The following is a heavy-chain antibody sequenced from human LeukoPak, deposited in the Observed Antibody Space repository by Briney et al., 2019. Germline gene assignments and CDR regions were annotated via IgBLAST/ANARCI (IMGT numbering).Heavy chain of an antibody. CDR2: IYHSGST. Sequence: PSETLSLTCTVSGYSISSGYYWGWIRQPPGKGLEWIGSIYHSGSTYYNPSPKTRVTISVDTSKNQFSLKLTSVTAADTAVYYCARVDYGGNSCTFDVWGQGTMVTVSS. CDR3: ARVDYGGNSCTFDV. CDR1: GYSISSGYY. J-gene: IGHJ3*01. V-gene: IGHV4-38-2*02. D-gene: IGHD4-23*01.